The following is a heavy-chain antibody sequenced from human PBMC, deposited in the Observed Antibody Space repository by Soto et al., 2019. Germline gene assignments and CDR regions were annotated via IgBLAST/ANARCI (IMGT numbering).Heavy chain of an antibody. J-gene: IGHJ5*02. Sequence: SETLSLTCTVSGGSISSGDYYWSWIRQPPGKGLEWIGYIFYSGNTYYNPSLKSRVSISVDTSKNQFSLKLSSVTAADTAVYYCARDRGSSWMYKWFDPWGQGTLVTVSS. V-gene: IGHV4-30-4*01. CDR1: GGSISSGDYY. D-gene: IGHD6-13*01. CDR3: ARDRGSSWMYKWFDP. CDR2: IFYSGNT.